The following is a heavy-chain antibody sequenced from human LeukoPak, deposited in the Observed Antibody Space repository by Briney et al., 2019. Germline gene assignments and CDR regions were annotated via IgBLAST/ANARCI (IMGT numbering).Heavy chain of an antibody. J-gene: IGHJ4*02. D-gene: IGHD4-23*01. CDR2: ISGIGGST. CDR1: GFTFSSYA. CDR3: AKATDYGGLFDY. Sequence: AGGSLRLSCAASGFTFSSYAMSWVRQAPGKGLEWVSAISGIGGSTYYADSVKGRFTISRDNSKNTLYLQMNSLRAEDTAVYYCAKATDYGGLFDYWGQGTLVTVSS. V-gene: IGHV3-23*01.